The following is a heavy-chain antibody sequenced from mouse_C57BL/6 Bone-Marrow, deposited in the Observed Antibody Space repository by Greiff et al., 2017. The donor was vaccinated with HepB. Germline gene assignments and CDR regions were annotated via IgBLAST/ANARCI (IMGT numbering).Heavy chain of an antibody. J-gene: IGHJ4*01. CDR3: ARRTNYGSRSLYAMDY. V-gene: IGHV1-81*01. Sequence: VQLQQSGAELARPGASVKLSCKASGYTFTSYGISWVKQRTGQGLEWIGEIYPRSGNTYYNEKFKGKATLTADKSSSTAYMELRSLTSEDSAVYFCARRTNYGSRSLYAMDYWGQGTSVTVSS. CDR2: IYPRSGNT. D-gene: IGHD1-1*01. CDR1: GYTFTSYG.